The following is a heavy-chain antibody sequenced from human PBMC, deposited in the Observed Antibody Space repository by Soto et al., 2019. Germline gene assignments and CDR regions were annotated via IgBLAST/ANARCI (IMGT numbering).Heavy chain of an antibody. V-gene: IGHV1-69*05. D-gene: IGHD5-18*01. J-gene: IGHJ4*02. CDR2: IIPIFGSA. CDR3: AKDGDFRGYSYGYFDY. CDR1: GYTCTCYY. Sequence: SSVKVSCRASGYTCTCYYIPWVRQAPGQGLEWMGGIIPIFGSANYAQKFQGRVTMTTDESTSTAYMELSSLRSEDTAVYYCAKDGDFRGYSYGYFDYWGQGTLVTVSS.